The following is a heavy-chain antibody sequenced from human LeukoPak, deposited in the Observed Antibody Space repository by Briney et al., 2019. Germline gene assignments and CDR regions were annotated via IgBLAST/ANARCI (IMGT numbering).Heavy chain of an antibody. D-gene: IGHD1-26*01. CDR1: GVSISSDY. Sequence: SETLSLTCTVSGVSISSDYWSWIRQPPGKGLEWIGYIYYSGSTNYNPSLESRVSMSLDMSKTQFSLNLRPVTAADTAVYYCARYVRNSGTFYLDYWGQGTLVTVSS. J-gene: IGHJ4*02. CDR2: IYYSGST. CDR3: ARYVRNSGTFYLDY. V-gene: IGHV4-59*01.